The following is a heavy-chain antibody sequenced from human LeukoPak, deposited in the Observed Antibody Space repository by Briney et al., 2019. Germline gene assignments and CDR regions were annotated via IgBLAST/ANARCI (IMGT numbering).Heavy chain of an antibody. Sequence: GGSLRLSCAASGFTFSNYNMNWVRQTPGKGLEWVSSITRDSIYTFYADSVKGRFTISRDDAKNSLYLQMNSLRAEDTAVYYCARDLYRIVVVPHYFDYWGQGTLVTVSS. D-gene: IGHD3-22*01. J-gene: IGHJ4*02. V-gene: IGHV3-21*01. CDR3: ARDLYRIVVVPHYFDY. CDR1: GFTFSNYN. CDR2: ITRDSIYT.